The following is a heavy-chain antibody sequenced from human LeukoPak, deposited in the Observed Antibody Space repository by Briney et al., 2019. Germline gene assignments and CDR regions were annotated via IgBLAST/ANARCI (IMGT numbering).Heavy chain of an antibody. D-gene: IGHD3-22*01. CDR3: AKHDSSGYAFDY. CDR2: IWYDGSNK. Sequence: GGSLRLSCAASGFTFSSYGMHWVRQAPGKGLEWVAVIWYDGSNKYYADSVKGRFTIPRDNSKNTLYLQMNSLRAEDTAVYYCAKHDSSGYAFDYWGQGTLVTVSS. V-gene: IGHV3-33*06. J-gene: IGHJ4*02. CDR1: GFTFSSYG.